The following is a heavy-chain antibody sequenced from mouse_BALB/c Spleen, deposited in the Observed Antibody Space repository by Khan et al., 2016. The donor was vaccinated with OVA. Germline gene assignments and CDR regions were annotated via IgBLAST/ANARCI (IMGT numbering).Heavy chain of an antibody. J-gene: IGHJ4*01. V-gene: IGHV9-3-1*01. Sequence: QIQLVQSGPELKKPGATVQISCKASGFTFTNYGMHWVKQAPGQGLKWMGWINTYTGEPTFADDFKGRFAFSLETSASTAYLQINSLKNEDTATYVCARVGYNGSMDCWGQGTSVTVSS. D-gene: IGHD2-14*01. CDR3: ARVGYNGSMDC. CDR2: INTYTGEP. CDR1: GFTFTNYG.